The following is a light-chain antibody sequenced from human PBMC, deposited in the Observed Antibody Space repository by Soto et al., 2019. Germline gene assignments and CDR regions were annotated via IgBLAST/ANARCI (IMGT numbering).Light chain of an antibody. CDR1: QSVSSSY. CDR2: GAS. Sequence: EIVLTQSPGTLSLSPGERATPPCRASQSVSSSYLAWYQQKPGQAPRLLIYGASSRATGIPDRFSGSGSGTDFTLTMSRLEPEDFAVYYCQQYGSSVWTFGQGTKVDIK. CDR3: QQYGSSVWT. J-gene: IGKJ1*01. V-gene: IGKV3-20*01.